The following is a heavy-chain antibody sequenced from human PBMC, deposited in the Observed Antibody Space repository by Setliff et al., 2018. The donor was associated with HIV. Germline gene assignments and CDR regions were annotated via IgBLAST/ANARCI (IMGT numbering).Heavy chain of an antibody. Sequence: PSETLSLTCAVYGGSFSGYYWTWIRQAPGKGLEWVSAISGSGDSTFYADSVQGRFTISRDNSKNTLYLQMNSLRAEDTAVYYCAKAQWLLSHWGFDPWGQGTLVTVSS. CDR2: ISGSGDST. J-gene: IGHJ5*02. CDR3: AKAQWLLSHWGFDP. CDR1: GGSFSGYY. D-gene: IGHD3-3*01. V-gene: IGHV3-23*01.